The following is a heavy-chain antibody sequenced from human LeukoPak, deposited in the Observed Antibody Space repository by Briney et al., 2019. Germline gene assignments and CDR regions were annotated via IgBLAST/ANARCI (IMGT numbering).Heavy chain of an antibody. J-gene: IGHJ4*02. V-gene: IGHV3-48*01. CDR1: GFTFSSYS. CDR3: ASGVGYDSSGYYDY. D-gene: IGHD3-22*01. Sequence: GGSLRLSCAAFGFTFSSYSMNWVRRAPGKGLEWVSYISSSSSTIYYADSVKGRFTISRDNAKDSLYLQMNSLRAEDTAVYYCASGVGYDSSGYYDYWGQGTLVTVSS. CDR2: ISSSSSTI.